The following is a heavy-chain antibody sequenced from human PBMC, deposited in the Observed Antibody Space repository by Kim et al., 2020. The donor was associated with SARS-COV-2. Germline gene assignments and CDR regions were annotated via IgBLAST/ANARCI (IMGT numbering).Heavy chain of an antibody. D-gene: IGHD1-7*01. Sequence: LRLSCTVSGGSISSGGYYWSWIRQHPGKGLEWIGYIYYSGSTYYNPSLKSRVTISVDTSKNQFSLKLSSVTAADTAVYYCATAPTTLVFDYWGQGTLVTVSS. CDR1: GGSISSGGYY. J-gene: IGHJ4*02. V-gene: IGHV4-31*03. CDR2: IYYSGST. CDR3: ATAPTTLVFDY.